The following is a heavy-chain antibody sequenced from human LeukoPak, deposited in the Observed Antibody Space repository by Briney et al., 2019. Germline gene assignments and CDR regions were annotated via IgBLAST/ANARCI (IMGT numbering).Heavy chain of an antibody. CDR2: ISSSGSTI. V-gene: IGHV3-48*03. Sequence: GGSLRLSCAASGFTFSSYEMNWVRQAPGKGLEWVSYISSSGSTIYYADSVKGRSTVSRDNAKNSLYLQMNSLRAEDTAVYYCARSRGYTPEAFDIWGQGTMVTVSS. CDR1: GFTFSSYE. CDR3: ARSRGYTPEAFDI. D-gene: IGHD3-10*01. J-gene: IGHJ3*02.